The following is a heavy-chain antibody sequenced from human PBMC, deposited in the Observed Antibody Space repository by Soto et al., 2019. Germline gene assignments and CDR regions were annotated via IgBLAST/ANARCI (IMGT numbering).Heavy chain of an antibody. CDR1: GFNVDRYA. V-gene: IGHV3-23*01. Sequence: PGGSLRLSCAAAGFNVDRYAMHWVRQAPGKGLEWVSGISGSGGSSYYADSVKGRFTISRDNSKNTLNLQMDSPRAEDTAVYYCAKKSTDSSGYSDYWGQGTVVTVSS. CDR2: ISGSGGSS. CDR3: AKKSTDSSGYSDY. J-gene: IGHJ4*02. D-gene: IGHD2-2*01.